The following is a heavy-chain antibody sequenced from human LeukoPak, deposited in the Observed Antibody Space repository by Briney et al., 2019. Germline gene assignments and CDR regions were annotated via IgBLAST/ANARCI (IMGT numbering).Heavy chain of an antibody. Sequence: GGSLRLSCAASGFTVSSNYMTWVRQAPGKGLELVSVIYSGGGTYYADSVKGRFTISRDNFKNTLYLQMNSLRAEDTAVYYCAKWRRGGWSLDYWGQGTLVTVSS. D-gene: IGHD6-19*01. J-gene: IGHJ4*02. CDR3: AKWRRGGWSLDY. CDR2: IYSGGGT. V-gene: IGHV3-53*01. CDR1: GFTVSSNY.